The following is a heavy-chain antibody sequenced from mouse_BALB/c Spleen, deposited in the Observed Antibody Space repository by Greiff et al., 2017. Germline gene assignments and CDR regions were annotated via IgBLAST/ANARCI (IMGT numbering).Heavy chain of an antibody. CDR3: ARGFYYGNWYFDV. J-gene: IGHJ1*01. V-gene: IGHV1-4*02. D-gene: IGHD2-1*01. Sequence: QVQLQQSGAELMKPGASVKISCKASGYTFTSYTMHWVKQRPGQGLEWIGYINPSSGYTEYNQKFKDKTTLTADKSSSTAYMQLSSLTSEDSAVYYCARGFYYGNWYFDVWGAGTTVTVSS. CDR1: GYTFTSYT. CDR2: INPSSGYT.